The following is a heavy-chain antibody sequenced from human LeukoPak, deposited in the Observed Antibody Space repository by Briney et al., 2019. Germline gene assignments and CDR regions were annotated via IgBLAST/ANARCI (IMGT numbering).Heavy chain of an antibody. CDR2: ISYDGSNK. D-gene: IGHD2-2*01. Sequence: GGSLRLSCAASGFTFSSYAMHWVRQAPGKGLEWVAVISYDGSNKYYADSVKGRFTISRDNSKNTLYLQMNSLRAEDTAVYYCARDSSQYWWGQGTLVTVSS. V-gene: IGHV3-30-3*01. CDR3: ARDSSQYW. CDR1: GFTFSSYA. J-gene: IGHJ4*02.